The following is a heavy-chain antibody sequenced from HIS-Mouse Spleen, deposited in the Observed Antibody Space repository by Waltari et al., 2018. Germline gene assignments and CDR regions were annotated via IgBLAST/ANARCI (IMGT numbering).Heavy chain of an antibody. CDR3: AREIPYSSSWYDWYFDL. CDR2: IYYSGRT. CDR1: GGSISSSSYY. Sequence: QLQLQESGPGLVKPSDTLSLTCTVSGGSISSSSYYWGWLRQPPGKGLEWIGSIYYSGRTYNTPSLKSRVTISVATSKSQFALKLSSVTAADTAVYYCAREIPYSSSWYDWYFDLWGRGTLVTVSS. J-gene: IGHJ2*01. D-gene: IGHD6-13*01. V-gene: IGHV4-39*07.